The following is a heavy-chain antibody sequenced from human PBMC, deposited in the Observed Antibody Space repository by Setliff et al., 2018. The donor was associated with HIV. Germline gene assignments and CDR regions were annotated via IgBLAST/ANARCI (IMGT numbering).Heavy chain of an antibody. CDR2: INTSGST. V-gene: IGHV4-61*02. CDR1: NGSISSGTFY. J-gene: IGHJ5*02. D-gene: IGHD6-13*01. Sequence: TLSLTCTVPNGSISSGTFYWHWLRQPAGKGLEWIGRINTSGSTNYNPSLKSRVTISVDNSQNQFSLKLSSVTAADTAVYYCARDSKRYNSHCRFDPWGQGTLVTVSS. CDR3: ARDSKRYNSHCRFDP.